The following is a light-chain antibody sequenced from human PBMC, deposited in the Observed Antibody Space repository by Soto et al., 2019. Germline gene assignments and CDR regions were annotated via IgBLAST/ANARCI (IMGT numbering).Light chain of an antibody. V-gene: IGKV1-12*01. J-gene: IGKJ3*01. CDR2: AAS. CDR1: QSLSSW. CDR3: QQATTFPIT. Sequence: DIQMTQSPSSVSASVGDRVTITCRASQSLSSWLDWYQQKPGKAPKLLIYAASSLQSGVPSRFSGSGSATDFNFTISSLQPEDFATYYCQQATTFPITFGPGTKVDVK.